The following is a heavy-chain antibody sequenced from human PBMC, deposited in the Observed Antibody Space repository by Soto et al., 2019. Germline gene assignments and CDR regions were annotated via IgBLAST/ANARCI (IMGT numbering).Heavy chain of an antibody. CDR2: KYYRSKWYN. CDR1: GDSVSSNSVG. J-gene: IGHJ4*02. Sequence: QVPLQQSGPGLVKPSQTLSLTCVISGDSVSSNSVGWHRIRQSPSRGLEWLGRKYYRSKWYNDYALSVKSRIIINSATSKNQFSLHLNSVTPDDTAVYSCTRNLNWANDYWGQGTLVTVSS. D-gene: IGHD7-27*01. CDR3: TRNLNWANDY. V-gene: IGHV6-1*01.